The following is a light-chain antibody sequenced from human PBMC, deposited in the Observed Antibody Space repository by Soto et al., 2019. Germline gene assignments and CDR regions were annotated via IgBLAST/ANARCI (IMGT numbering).Light chain of an antibody. CDR1: QDIDKY. CDR2: DAS. Sequence: DIHMSQSPSSLSAYVGDRFTITCQASQDIDKYLNWYQQKPGKAPKLLIDDASNLETGVPSRFSGNGSGTHFTFPIASLQPEDTAIYYCQQYYDLPITFGQGTRLEIK. J-gene: IGKJ5*01. CDR3: QQYYDLPIT. V-gene: IGKV1-33*01.